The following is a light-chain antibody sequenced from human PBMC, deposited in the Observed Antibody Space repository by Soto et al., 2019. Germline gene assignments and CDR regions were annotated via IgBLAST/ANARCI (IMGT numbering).Light chain of an antibody. Sequence: VLSQSPATLSLSPGERATLSCRASQSISKYLAWYQQKPGQAPRLLIYDASNRAAGIPARFSGSGSGRDFTLTISSLEPEDFAVYYCQQRQNWPPLTFGGGTKIEIK. CDR2: DAS. CDR1: QSISKY. V-gene: IGKV3-11*02. J-gene: IGKJ4*01. CDR3: QQRQNWPPLT.